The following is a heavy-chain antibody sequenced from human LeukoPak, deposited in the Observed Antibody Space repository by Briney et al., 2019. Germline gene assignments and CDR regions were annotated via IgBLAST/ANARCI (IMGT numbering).Heavy chain of an antibody. D-gene: IGHD2-2*02. Sequence: GGSLRLSCAASGFTFSSYAMSWVRQAPGKGLEWVAVISYDGSNKYYADSGKGRFTVSRDNSKNTLYLQMNSLRAEDTAVYYCAKSDCSSSRCYTIDCWGQGTLVTVSS. CDR3: AKSDCSSSRCYTIDC. CDR1: GFTFSSYA. CDR2: ISYDGSNK. V-gene: IGHV3-30-3*02. J-gene: IGHJ4*02.